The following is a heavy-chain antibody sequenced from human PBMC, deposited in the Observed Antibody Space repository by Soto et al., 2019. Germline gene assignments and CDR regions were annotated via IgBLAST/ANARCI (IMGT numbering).Heavy chain of an antibody. CDR1: GGSFSGYY. Sequence: SETLSLTCAVYGGSFSGYYWSWIRQPPGKGLEWIGEINNSGSTNYNPSLKSRVTISVDTSKNQFSLKLSSVTAADTAVYYCARFCSGGSCYSSKSRINDYWGQGTLVTVSS. V-gene: IGHV4-34*01. CDR3: ARFCSGGSCYSSKSRINDY. J-gene: IGHJ4*02. CDR2: INNSGST. D-gene: IGHD2-15*01.